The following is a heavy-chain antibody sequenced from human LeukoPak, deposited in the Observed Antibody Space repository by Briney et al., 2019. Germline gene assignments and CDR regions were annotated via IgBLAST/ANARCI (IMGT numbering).Heavy chain of an antibody. J-gene: IGHJ4*02. V-gene: IGHV3-48*03. CDR1: GFTFSSYE. D-gene: IGHD6-13*01. CDR3: ARASGPGYSSSWYDY. Sequence: PGGSLRLSGAASGFTFSSYEMNWVRQGPGKGLEWVSYISSSGTTIYYADSVKGRFTISRDDAKNSLYLQMNSLRAEDTAVYYCARASGPGYSSSWYDYWGQGTLVTVSS. CDR2: ISSSGTTI.